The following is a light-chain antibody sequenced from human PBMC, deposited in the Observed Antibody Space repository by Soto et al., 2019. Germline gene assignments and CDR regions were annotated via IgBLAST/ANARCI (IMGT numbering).Light chain of an antibody. CDR3: QKYNTWPPT. V-gene: IGKV3-15*01. Sequence: VMPQSPATLSLSPGDSATLSCRASQSVSSNLAWYQQKTGQAPRILIYGESSRATGIPARLSGSGSGTELNLTISRLQSEDFAVYYCQKYNTWPPTCGQGTRLEIK. J-gene: IGKJ5*01. CDR2: GES. CDR1: QSVSSN.